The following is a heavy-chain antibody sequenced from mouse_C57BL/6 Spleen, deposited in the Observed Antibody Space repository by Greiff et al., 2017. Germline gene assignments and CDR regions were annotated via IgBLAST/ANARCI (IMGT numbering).Heavy chain of an antibody. CDR2: ISGGGGNT. D-gene: IGHD2-3*01. CDR1: GFTFSSYT. V-gene: IGHV5-9*01. CDR3: ARQRRYDGNYEGFAY. J-gene: IGHJ3*01. Sequence: EVKLMESGGGLVKPGGSLKLSCAASGFTFSSYTMSWVRQTPEKRLEWVATISGGGGNTYYPDSVKGRFTISRDNAKNTLYLQMSSLRSEDTALYYCARQRRYDGNYEGFAYWGQGTLVTVSA.